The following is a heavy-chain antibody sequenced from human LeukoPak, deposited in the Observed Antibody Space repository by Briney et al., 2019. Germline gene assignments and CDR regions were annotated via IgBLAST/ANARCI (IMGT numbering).Heavy chain of an antibody. J-gene: IGHJ6*03. CDR3: ARALYSSSGVYYYYMDV. CDR1: GGSISSYY. V-gene: IGHV4-59*01. Sequence: SETLSLTCTVSGGSISSYYWSWIRQPPGKGLEWIGYIYYSGSTNYNPSLKGRVTISVHTSKNQFSLKLNSVTAADTAVYYCARALYSSSGVYYYYMDVWGKGTTVTVSS. D-gene: IGHD6-13*01. CDR2: IYYSGST.